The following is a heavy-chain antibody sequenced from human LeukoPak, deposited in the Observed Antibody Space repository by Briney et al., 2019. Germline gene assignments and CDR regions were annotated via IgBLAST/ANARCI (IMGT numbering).Heavy chain of an antibody. CDR2: IIPIFGTA. CDR3: AGRYDLRSGSPFDY. D-gene: IGHD3-3*01. Sequence: SVKVSCKASGGTFSSYAISWVRQAPGQGLEWMGGIIPIFGTANYAQKFQGRVTITADESTSTAYMELSSLRSEDTAVYYCAGRYDLRSGSPFDYWGQGTLVTVSS. V-gene: IGHV1-69*13. J-gene: IGHJ4*02. CDR1: GGTFSSYA.